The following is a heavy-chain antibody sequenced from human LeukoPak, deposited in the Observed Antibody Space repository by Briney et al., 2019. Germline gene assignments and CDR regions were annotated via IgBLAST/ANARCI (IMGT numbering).Heavy chain of an antibody. V-gene: IGHV3-20*04. CDR1: GFTFDDYG. J-gene: IGHJ6*03. Sequence: VGSLRLSCAASGFTFDDYGMSWVRQAPGKGLEWFSGINWNGGSTGYADSVKGRFTISRDNAKNSLYLQMNSLRSEDTALYYCARGSSYYYYYMDVWGKGTTVTVSS. CDR3: ARGSSYYYYYMDV. CDR2: INWNGGST.